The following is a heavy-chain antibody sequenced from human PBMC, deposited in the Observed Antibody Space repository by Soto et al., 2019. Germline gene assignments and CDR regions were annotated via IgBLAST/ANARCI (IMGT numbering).Heavy chain of an antibody. Sequence: SETLSLTCFVSGYSITAGGYYWSWIRHHPGKGLEWIGSFYSSGSIIYNPSLRNRVSISGDTSSNKLSMTLSSVTAADTARYYCARMYSSGSGWFHPWGQGTLVTVSS. D-gene: IGHD6-19*01. CDR2: FYSSGSI. V-gene: IGHV4-31*03. CDR3: ARMYSSGSGWFHP. J-gene: IGHJ5*02. CDR1: GYSITAGGYY.